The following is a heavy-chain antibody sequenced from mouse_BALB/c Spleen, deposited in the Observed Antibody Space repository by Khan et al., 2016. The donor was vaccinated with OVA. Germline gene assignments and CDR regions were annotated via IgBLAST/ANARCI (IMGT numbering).Heavy chain of an antibody. CDR2: IYPGSGST. J-gene: IGHJ3*01. CDR1: GYTFSDYV. D-gene: IGHD1-1*01. V-gene: IGHV1-77*01. CDR3: ARSYDGAWITY. Sequence: QIQLVQSGPELVKPGASVKMSCKASGYTFSDYVISWVKLRTGQGLEWIGEIYPGSGSTYYNEKFKGKATLTADKPSSTAYMQLSSLTSEDSAVYFCARSYDGAWITYWGQGTLVTVS.